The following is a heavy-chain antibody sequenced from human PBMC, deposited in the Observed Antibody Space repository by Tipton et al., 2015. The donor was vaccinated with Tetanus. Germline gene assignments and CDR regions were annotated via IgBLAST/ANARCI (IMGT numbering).Heavy chain of an antibody. CDR3: ARELPTSSQYYFDY. Sequence: TLSLTCTVSGGSISSGGYYWSWIRQHPGKGLEWIGYIYYSGSTYYNPSLKSRVTISVDTSKNQFSLKLSSVTAADTAVYYCARELPTSSQYYFDYWGQGTLVTVSS. J-gene: IGHJ4*02. CDR2: IYYSGST. CDR1: GGSISSGGYY. V-gene: IGHV4-31*03. D-gene: IGHD2-2*01.